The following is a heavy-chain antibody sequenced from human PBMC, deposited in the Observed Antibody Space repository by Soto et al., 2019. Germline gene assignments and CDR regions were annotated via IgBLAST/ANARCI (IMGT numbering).Heavy chain of an antibody. J-gene: IGHJ6*03. V-gene: IGHV3-23*01. CDR1: GFTFSSYA. D-gene: IGHD3-10*01. CDR3: GSTNYNPSLKSRVTISVDTSKNQFSLKLSSVTAADTAVYYCASSGYCSGGSCYLFRKSARPYCMEV. Sequence: PGGSLRLSCAASGFTFSSYAMSWVRQAPGKGLEWVSAISGSGGSTYYADSVKGRFTISRDNSKNTLYLQMNSLRAEDTAVYYSGSTNYNPSLKSRVTISVDTSKNQFSLKLSSVTAADTAVYYCASSGYCSGGSCYLFRKSARPYCMEVWGKGTTVTVSS. CDR2: ISGSGGST.